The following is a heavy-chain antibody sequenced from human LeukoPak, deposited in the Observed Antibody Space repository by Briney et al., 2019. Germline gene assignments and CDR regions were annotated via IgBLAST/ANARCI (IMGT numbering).Heavy chain of an antibody. CDR1: GGSISSGGYY. V-gene: IGHV4-31*03. CDR2: IYYSGST. Sequence: SETLSLTCTVSGGSISSGGYYWSWIRQHPGKGLEWIGYIYYSGSTYYNPSLKGRVTISVDTSKNQFSLKLSSVTAADTAVYYCARDRSYGDYVFEDAFDIWGQGTMVTVSS. J-gene: IGHJ3*02. D-gene: IGHD4-17*01. CDR3: ARDRSYGDYVFEDAFDI.